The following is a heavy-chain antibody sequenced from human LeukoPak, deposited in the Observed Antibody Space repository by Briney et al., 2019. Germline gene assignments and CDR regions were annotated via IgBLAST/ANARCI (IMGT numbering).Heavy chain of an antibody. D-gene: IGHD3-10*01. V-gene: IGHV4-34*01. CDR3: ARGRSYYSSGSYARFDY. J-gene: IGHJ4*02. CDR2: INHSGST. CDR1: GGSFSGYY. Sequence: SETLSLTCAVYGGSFSGYYWSWIRQPPGKGLEWIGEINHSGSTNYNPSLKSRVTISVDTSKNQFSLKLSSVTAADTAVYYCARGRSYYSSGSYARFDYWGQGTLVTVSS.